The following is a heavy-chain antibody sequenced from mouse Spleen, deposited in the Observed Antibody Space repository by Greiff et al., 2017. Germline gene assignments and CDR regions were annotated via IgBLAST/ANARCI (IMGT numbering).Heavy chain of an antibody. Sequence: QVQLQQPGAELVKPGASVKMSCKASGYTFTSYWITWVKQRPGQGLEWIGDIYPGSGSTNYNEKFKSKATLTVDTSSSTAYMQLSSLTSEDSAVYYCARGGGSLLRLEPWFAYWGQGTLVTVSA. CDR2: IYPGSGST. CDR3: ARGGGSLLRLEPWFAY. V-gene: IGHV1-55*01. CDR1: GYTFTSYW. J-gene: IGHJ3*01. D-gene: IGHD1-2*01.